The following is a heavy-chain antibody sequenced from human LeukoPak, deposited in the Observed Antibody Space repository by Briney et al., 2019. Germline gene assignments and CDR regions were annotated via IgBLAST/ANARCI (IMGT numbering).Heavy chain of an antibody. D-gene: IGHD3-10*01. V-gene: IGHV3-21*01. J-gene: IGHJ4*02. CDR1: GFTFSSYG. Sequence: GGSLRLSCAASGFTFSSYGMHWVRQAPGKGLQWVASISSRSNYIYYAESLKGRLTISRDNAKNSLYLQMNSLRAEDTAVYYCARDAYYSGSGIYSKWGQGTLVTVSS. CDR3: ARDAYYSGSGIYSK. CDR2: ISSRSNYI.